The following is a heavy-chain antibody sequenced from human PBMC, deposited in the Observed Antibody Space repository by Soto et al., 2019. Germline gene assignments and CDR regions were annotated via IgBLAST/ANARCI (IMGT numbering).Heavy chain of an antibody. D-gene: IGHD2-8*01. CDR1: GFTFTDHY. J-gene: IGHJ4*02. Sequence: GGSLRLSCAASGFTFTDHYMDWVRQAPGEGLEWVGRARNKVNGYIIAYAASVEGRFIISRDDSKNSLYLQMNGLKTEDTAVYFCARLMGTSFDLWGQGTLVTVSS. V-gene: IGHV3-72*01. CDR3: ARLMGTSFDL. CDR2: ARNKVNGYII.